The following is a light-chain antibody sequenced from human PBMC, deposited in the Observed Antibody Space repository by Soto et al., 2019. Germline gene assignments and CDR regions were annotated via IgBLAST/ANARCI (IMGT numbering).Light chain of an antibody. CDR1: QSVSRN. CDR3: QQYNKFPSLT. J-gene: IGKJ4*01. Sequence: EIVMTQSPATLSVSPGERATISCRASQSVSRNLAWYQQKPGQAPRLLIYGASTRATGIPARFSGSGSGTEFTLTIGSLQSEDFAVYYCQQYNKFPSLTFGGGTKGEIK. V-gene: IGKV3-15*01. CDR2: GAS.